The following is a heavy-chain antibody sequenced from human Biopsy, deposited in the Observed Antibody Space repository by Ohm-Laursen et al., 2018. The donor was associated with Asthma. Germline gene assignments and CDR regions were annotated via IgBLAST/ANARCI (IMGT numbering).Heavy chain of an antibody. Sequence: SLRLSCSASGFTFRSYAMHWVRQAPGKGMEWVAVGGSYYDGGLKYYADSVNGRFTVSRDDSKNTLYLQMNSLRPDDTAVYYCARDVMEWYLPAFDFWGQGTLVTVSS. V-gene: IGHV3-30-3*01. D-gene: IGHD3-3*01. J-gene: IGHJ4*02. CDR3: ARDVMEWYLPAFDF. CDR2: GGSYYDGGLK. CDR1: GFTFRSYA.